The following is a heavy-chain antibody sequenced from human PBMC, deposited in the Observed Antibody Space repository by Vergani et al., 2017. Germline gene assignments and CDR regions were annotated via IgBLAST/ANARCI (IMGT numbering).Heavy chain of an antibody. CDR2: IIPIFGTA. Sequence: QVQLVQSGAEVKKPGSSVKVPCKASGGTFSSYAISWVRQAPGQGLEWMGRIIPIFGTANYAQKFQGRVTITADESTSTSYMELSSLRSEDTAVYYCAVRTIVAAASTANWFDPWGQGTLVTVSS. D-gene: IGHD6-13*01. CDR1: GGTFSSYA. J-gene: IGHJ5*02. CDR3: AVRTIVAAASTANWFDP. V-gene: IGHV1-69*13.